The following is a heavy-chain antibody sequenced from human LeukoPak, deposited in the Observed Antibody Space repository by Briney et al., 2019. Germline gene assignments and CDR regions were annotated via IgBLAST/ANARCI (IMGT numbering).Heavy chain of an antibody. D-gene: IGHD2-15*01. CDR1: GFTFSTYS. J-gene: IGHJ4*02. CDR3: AKRGDCSGGSCYSRLDY. CDR2: ISSSSGYI. Sequence: GGSLRLSCAASGFTFSTYSMSWVRQAPGKGLEWGSSISSSSGYIYYADSVKGRFTIARDNYKNTLYLQMNSLRAEDTAVYYCAKRGDCSGGSCYSRLDYWGQGTLVTVSS. V-gene: IGHV3-21*04.